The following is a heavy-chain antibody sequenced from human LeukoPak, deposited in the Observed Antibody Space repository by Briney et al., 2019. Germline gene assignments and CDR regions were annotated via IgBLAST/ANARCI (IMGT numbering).Heavy chain of an antibody. CDR1: GFTFSSYW. V-gene: IGHV3-7*01. CDR3: ARPLMYYYGSETYFWFDP. CDR2: IKQDGSEQ. Sequence: GGSLRLSCAASGFTFSSYWMGWVRQAPGKGLEWVANIKQDGSEQYYVDSVKGRFTISRDNAKNSLSLQMNSLRAEDTAVYYCARPLMYYYGSETYFWFDPWGQGTLVTVSS. D-gene: IGHD3-10*01. J-gene: IGHJ5*02.